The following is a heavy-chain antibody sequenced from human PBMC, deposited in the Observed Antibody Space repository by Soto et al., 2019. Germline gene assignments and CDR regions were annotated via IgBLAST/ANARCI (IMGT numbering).Heavy chain of an antibody. CDR2: IYHSGST. J-gene: IGHJ4*02. Sequence: SVTMSVTCAVSGGYISNSNWWSWVLQPPGKGLEWIGEIYHSGSTNYNPSLKSRVTISVDKSKNQFSLKLSSVTAADTAVYYCAKCITALGPIDYWGQGTLVTVSS. CDR3: AKCITALGPIDY. D-gene: IGHD6-6*01. V-gene: IGHV4-4*02. CDR1: GGYISNSNW.